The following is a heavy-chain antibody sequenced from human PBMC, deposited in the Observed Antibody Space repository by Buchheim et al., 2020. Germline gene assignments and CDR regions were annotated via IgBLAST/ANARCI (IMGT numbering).Heavy chain of an antibody. CDR1: GGSFSGYY. J-gene: IGHJ3*02. D-gene: IGHD1-26*01. CDR3: ARGSRGATRAFDI. V-gene: IGHV4-34*01. CDR2: INHSGST. Sequence: QVQLQQWGAGLLKPSETLSLTCAVYGGSFSGYYWSWIRQPPGKGLEWIGEINHSGSTNYNPFLKSRVTISVDTSKNQFSLKLSSVTAADTAVYYCARGSRGATRAFDIGGKGK.